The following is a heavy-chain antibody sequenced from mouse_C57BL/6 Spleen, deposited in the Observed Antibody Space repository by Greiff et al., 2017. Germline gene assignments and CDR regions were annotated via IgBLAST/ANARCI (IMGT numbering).Heavy chain of an antibody. D-gene: IGHD2-4*01. CDR2: ISYDGSN. CDR1: GYSITSGYY. CDR3: ARAGLGLRRENWYFDV. J-gene: IGHJ1*03. Sequence: EVQLVESGPGLVKPSQSLSLTCSVTGYSITSGYYWNWIRQFPGNKLEWMGYISYDGSNNYNPSLKNRISITRDTSKNQFFLKLNSVTTEDTATYYCARAGLGLRRENWYFDVWGTGTTVTVSS. V-gene: IGHV3-6*01.